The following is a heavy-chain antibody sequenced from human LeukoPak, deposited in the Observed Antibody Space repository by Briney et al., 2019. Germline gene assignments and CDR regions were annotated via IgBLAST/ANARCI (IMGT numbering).Heavy chain of an antibody. D-gene: IGHD3-10*01. J-gene: IGHJ4*02. CDR2: ISGSGGST. Sequence: GGSLRLSCAASGFTFSSYAMSWVRQAPGKGLEWVSGISGSGGSTYYADSVKGRLTISRDNSKNTLYLQMNSLRAEDTAVYYRAKGRYYGSGKWGYFEYWGQGTLVTVSS. CDR3: AKGRYYGSGKWGYFEY. CDR1: GFTFSSYA. V-gene: IGHV3-23*01.